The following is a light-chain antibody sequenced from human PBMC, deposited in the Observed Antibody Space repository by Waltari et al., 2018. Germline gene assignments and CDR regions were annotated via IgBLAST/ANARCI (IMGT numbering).Light chain of an antibody. J-gene: IGLJ2*01. CDR3: SSYTSSTTGI. Sequence: SALTQPDSVSGSPGQSITSSCTGLSRAIGAYEYVSWYQQHPGKAPKVIIYDVSNRPSGVSNRFSGSKSGSSASLTISGLQAEDEADYYCSSYTSSTTGIFGGGTKLTVL. V-gene: IGLV2-14*01. CDR2: DVS. CDR1: SRAIGAYEY.